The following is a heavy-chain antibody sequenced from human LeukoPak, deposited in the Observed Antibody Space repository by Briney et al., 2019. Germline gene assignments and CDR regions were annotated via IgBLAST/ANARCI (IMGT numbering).Heavy chain of an antibody. CDR2: ISYDGSNK. CDR1: GFTFSSYG. J-gene: IGHJ5*02. V-gene: IGHV3-30*03. D-gene: IGHD4-17*01. Sequence: PGGSLRLSCAASGFTFSSYGMHWVRQAPGKGLEWVAVISYDGSNKYYVDSVEGRLTISRDNSKNTVYLQMNSLRHEDTAVYYCARQGGGFDPWGQGTLVTVSS. CDR3: ARQGGGFDP.